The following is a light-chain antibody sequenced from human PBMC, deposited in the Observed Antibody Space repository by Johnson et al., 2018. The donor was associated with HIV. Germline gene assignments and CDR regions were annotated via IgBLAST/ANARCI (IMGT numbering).Light chain of an antibody. CDR2: ENN. Sequence: QSVLTQPPSVSAAPGQKVTISCSGSSSNTGRNYVSWYQQLPGTAPKVLIYENNKRPSGIPDRFSGSKSGTSATLGITGLQTGDEADYYCGTWDSSLSAYVSGTGTKVTVL. V-gene: IGLV1-51*02. CDR1: SSNTGRNY. CDR3: GTWDSSLSAYV. J-gene: IGLJ1*01.